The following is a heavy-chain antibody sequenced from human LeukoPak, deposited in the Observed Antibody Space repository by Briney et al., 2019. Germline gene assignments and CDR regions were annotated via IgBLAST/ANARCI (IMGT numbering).Heavy chain of an antibody. CDR3: ARDREARMVRGVNPTDY. J-gene: IGHJ4*02. V-gene: IGHV3-21*01. CDR1: GFTFSSYS. Sequence: GGSLRLSCAASGFTFSSYSMSWVRQAPGEGLEWVSSIGSSSGYIYYADSAKGRFTISRDNAKNSLYLQMNSLRAEDTAVYYCARDREARMVRGVNPTDYWDQGTLVTVSS. CDR2: IGSSSGYI. D-gene: IGHD3-10*01.